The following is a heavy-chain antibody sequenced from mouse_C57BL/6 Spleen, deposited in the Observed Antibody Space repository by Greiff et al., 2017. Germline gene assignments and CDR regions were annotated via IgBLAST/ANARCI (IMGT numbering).Heavy chain of an antibody. V-gene: IGHV2-9-1*01. D-gene: IGHD2-5*01. CDR3: ARAYSNYTAMDY. CDR2: LWTGGGT. Sequence: VKVEESGPGLVAPSQSLSITCTVSGFSLTSYALSWVRQPPGKGLEWLGVLWTGGGTNYNSALKSRLSISKDNAKSQVFLKMNSLQTDDTARYYCARAYSNYTAMDYWGQGTSVTVSS. J-gene: IGHJ4*01. CDR1: GFSLTSYA.